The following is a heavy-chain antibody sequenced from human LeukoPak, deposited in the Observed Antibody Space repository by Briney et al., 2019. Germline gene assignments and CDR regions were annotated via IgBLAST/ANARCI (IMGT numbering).Heavy chain of an antibody. CDR3: ARAWSGYSSLDY. D-gene: IGHD3-3*01. V-gene: IGHV4-59*01. Sequence: SETLSLTCSVSGNSISNNYWGWIRQPPGKGLEWIGYIYDSGSTSYNPSLKSRVTISVDTSKIQFSLKVSSVTAADTAVYYCARAWSGYSSLDYWGQGTQVTVSS. CDR1: GNSISNNY. CDR2: IYDSGST. J-gene: IGHJ4*02.